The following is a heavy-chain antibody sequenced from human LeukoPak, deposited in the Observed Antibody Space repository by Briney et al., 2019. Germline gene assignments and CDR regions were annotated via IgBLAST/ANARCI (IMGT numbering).Heavy chain of an antibody. CDR1: GGTFSSYA. CDR2: IIPIFGTA. J-gene: IGHJ3*02. V-gene: IGHV1-69*13. Sequence: ASVKVSGKASGGTFSSYAISWVRQAPGQGLEWMGGIIPIFGTANYAQKFQGRVTITADESTSTAYMELSSPRSEDTAVYYCARVPIAAAGTDAFDIWGQGTMVTVSS. CDR3: ARVPIAAAGTDAFDI. D-gene: IGHD6-13*01.